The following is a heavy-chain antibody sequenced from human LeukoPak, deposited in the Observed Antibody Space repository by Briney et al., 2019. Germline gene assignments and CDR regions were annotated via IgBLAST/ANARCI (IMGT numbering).Heavy chain of an antibody. Sequence: ASVKVSFKASGYTFTSYDINWVRQATGQGLEWMGWMNPNSGNTGYAQKFQGRVTMTRNTSISTAYMELSSLRSEDTAVYYCATENCSSTSCYSGWFDPWGQGTLVTVSS. CDR3: ATENCSSTSCYSGWFDP. V-gene: IGHV1-8*01. CDR2: MNPNSGNT. D-gene: IGHD2-2*02. J-gene: IGHJ5*02. CDR1: GYTFTSYD.